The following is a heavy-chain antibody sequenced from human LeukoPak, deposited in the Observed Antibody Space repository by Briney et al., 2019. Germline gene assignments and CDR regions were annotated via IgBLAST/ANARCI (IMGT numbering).Heavy chain of an antibody. CDR1: GGTFSSYA. CDR3: ARSAVDIVATSFDY. J-gene: IGHJ4*02. Sequence: GASVKVSCKASGGTFSSYAISWVRQAPGQGLEWMGGIIPIFGTANYAQKFQGRVTITADESTSTAYMELRSLRSDDTAVYYCARSAVDIVATSFDYWGQGTLVTVSS. D-gene: IGHD5-12*01. V-gene: IGHV1-69*13. CDR2: IIPIFGTA.